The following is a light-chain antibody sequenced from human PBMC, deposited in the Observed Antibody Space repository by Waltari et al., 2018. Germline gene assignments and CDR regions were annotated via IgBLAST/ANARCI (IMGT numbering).Light chain of an antibody. CDR3: QQGTTWL. J-gene: IGKJ3*01. CDR1: QSIATY. CDR2: DAS. V-gene: IGKV3-11*01. Sequence: EIILTQSPVTLSLSPGDRATLSCRATQSIATYLAWYQQKTGQAPSLLIYDASNRATGIPARFSGSGSGTDFTLTISSLEPEDFAVYHCQQGTTWLFGPGTKVEIK.